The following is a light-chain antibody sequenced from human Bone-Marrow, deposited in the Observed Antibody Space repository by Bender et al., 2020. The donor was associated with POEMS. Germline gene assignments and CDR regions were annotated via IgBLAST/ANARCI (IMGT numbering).Light chain of an antibody. V-gene: IGLV6-57*01. Sequence: NFLLTQPHSVSESPGKTVTISCTRSSGIIATNFVQWYQQRPGSSPTTVIYEDNQRPSGVPDRFSGSIDSSSNSASLTISGLKTEDEADYYCQSSDSSDHNVVFGGGTKLTVL. CDR2: EDN. CDR3: QSSDSSDHNVV. CDR1: SGIIATNF. J-gene: IGLJ2*01.